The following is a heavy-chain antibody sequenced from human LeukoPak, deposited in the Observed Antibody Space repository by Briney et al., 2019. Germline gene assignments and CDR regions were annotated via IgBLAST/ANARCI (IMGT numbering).Heavy chain of an antibody. CDR3: ARDHLSSGRERSVGGY. D-gene: IGHD6-19*01. Sequence: ASVKVSCKASGYTFTGYYMHWVRQAPGQGLEWMGRINPNSGGTNYAQKFQGRVTMTRDTSISTAYMELSRLRSDDTAVYYCARDHLSSGRERSVGGYWGQGTLVTVSS. J-gene: IGHJ4*02. CDR1: GYTFTGYY. CDR2: INPNSGGT. V-gene: IGHV1-2*06.